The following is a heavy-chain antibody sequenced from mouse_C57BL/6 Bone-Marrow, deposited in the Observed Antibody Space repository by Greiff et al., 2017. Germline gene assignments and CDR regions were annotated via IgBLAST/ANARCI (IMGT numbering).Heavy chain of an antibody. CDR3: ARPYYGNYARAWFAY. CDR2: INPSTGGT. D-gene: IGHD2-10*01. J-gene: IGHJ3*01. CDR1: GYSFTGYY. V-gene: IGHV1-42*01. Sequence: EVQLQQSGPELVKPGASVKISCKASGYSFTGYYMNWVKQSPEKSLEWIGEINPSTGGTTYNQKFKAKATLTVDKSSSTAYMQLKSLTSEDSAVYYCARPYYGNYARAWFAYWGQGTLVTVSA.